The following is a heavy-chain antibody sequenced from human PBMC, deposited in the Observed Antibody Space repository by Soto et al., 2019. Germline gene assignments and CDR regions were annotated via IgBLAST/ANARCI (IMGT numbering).Heavy chain of an antibody. CDR1: GGTFSSYA. V-gene: IGHV1-69*13. CDR2: IIPIFGTA. J-gene: IGHJ4*02. D-gene: IGHD3-22*01. Sequence: GASVKVSCKASGGTFSSYAISWVRQAPGQGLEWMGGIIPIFGTANYAQKFQGRVTITADESTSTAYMELSSLRSEDTAVYYCARSGYHMAPFDYWGQGTLVTVSS. CDR3: ARSGYHMAPFDY.